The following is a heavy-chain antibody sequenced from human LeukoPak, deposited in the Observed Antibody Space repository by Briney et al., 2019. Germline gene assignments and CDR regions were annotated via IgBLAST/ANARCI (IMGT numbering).Heavy chain of an antibody. J-gene: IGHJ5*02. D-gene: IGHD2-2*01. CDR3: ARHLPSSQIYQLLPMGFDP. CDR1: GGSISSSSYH. CDR2: IYYSGST. V-gene: IGHV4-39*01. Sequence: SETLSLTCTVSGGSISSSSYHWGWIRQPPGKGLEWIGSIYYSGSTYHNPSLKSRVTISVDTSKNQFSLKLGPVTAADTAVYYCARHLPSSQIYQLLPMGFDPWGQGTLVTVSS.